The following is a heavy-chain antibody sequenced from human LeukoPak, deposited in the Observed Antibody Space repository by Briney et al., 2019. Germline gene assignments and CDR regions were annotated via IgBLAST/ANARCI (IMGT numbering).Heavy chain of an antibody. D-gene: IGHD6-6*01. CDR3: ARDWEYSSSSVY. Sequence: GGSLRLSCAASGFTFSSYSMNWVRQAPGKGLEWVSSISSSSGYIYYADSVKGRFTISRDNAKNSLYLQMNSLRAEDTAVYYCARDWEYSSSSVYWGQGTLVTVSS. J-gene: IGHJ4*02. V-gene: IGHV3-21*04. CDR2: ISSSSGYI. CDR1: GFTFSSYS.